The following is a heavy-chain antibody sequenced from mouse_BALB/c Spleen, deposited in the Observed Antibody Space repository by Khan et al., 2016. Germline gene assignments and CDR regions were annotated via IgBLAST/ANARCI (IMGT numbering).Heavy chain of an antibody. CDR1: GFSITGFA. CDR3: ASYYDYDGGFAY. D-gene: IGHD2-4*01. Sequence: VQLQESGPGLVAPSQSLSITCTVSGFSITGFAVNWVRQPPGKGLEWLGVIWGDGSTDYDSALKSRLSISKDDSKSQVFSKMNSLQTDDTARYYCASYYDYDGGFAYWGQGTLVTVSA. V-gene: IGHV2-6-7*01. J-gene: IGHJ3*01. CDR2: IWGDGST.